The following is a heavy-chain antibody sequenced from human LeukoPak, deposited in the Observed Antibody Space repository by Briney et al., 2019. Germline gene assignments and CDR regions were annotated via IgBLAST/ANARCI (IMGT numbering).Heavy chain of an antibody. D-gene: IGHD1-26*01. J-gene: IGHJ5*02. CDR2: IGTAGDT. V-gene: IGHV3-13*01. CDR1: GFTFSNYD. CDR3: ARGALSGSYQNWFDP. Sequence: PGGSLRLSCAASGFTFSNYDMHWVRQATGKGLEWVSAIGTAGDTYYPGSVKGRFTISRENAKNSLYLQMNSLRAGDTAVYYCARGALSGSYQNWFDPWGQGTLVTVSS.